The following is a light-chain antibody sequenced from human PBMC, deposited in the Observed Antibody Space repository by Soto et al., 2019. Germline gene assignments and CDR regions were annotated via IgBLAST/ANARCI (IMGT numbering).Light chain of an antibody. CDR3: QQYGGSPLYT. J-gene: IGKJ2*01. CDR1: QSVSSSD. V-gene: IGKV3-20*01. Sequence: EIVLTQSPGTLSLSPGDRATLSCRASQSVSSSDLAWYQQKPGQAPRLLIYGASTRATGIPDRFSGSGAGTDFTLTISRLEPEHFAVYYCQQYGGSPLYTFGQGTK. CDR2: GAS.